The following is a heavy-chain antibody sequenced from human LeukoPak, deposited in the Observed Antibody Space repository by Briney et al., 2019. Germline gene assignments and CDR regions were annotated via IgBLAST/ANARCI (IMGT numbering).Heavy chain of an antibody. CDR3: AREHLTGDGAFDI. D-gene: IGHD7-27*01. CDR2: INPNSGGT. CDR1: GYTFTGYY. Sequence: ASVKVSCKASGYTFTGYYMHWVRQAPGQGLEWMGWINPNSGGTNYAQKFQGRVTMTRDTSISTAYMELSRLRSDDTAVYYCAREHLTGDGAFDIWGQGTVVTVSS. J-gene: IGHJ3*02. V-gene: IGHV1-2*02.